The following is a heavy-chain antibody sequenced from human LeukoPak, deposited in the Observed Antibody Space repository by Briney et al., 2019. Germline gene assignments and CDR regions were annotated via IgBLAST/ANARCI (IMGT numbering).Heavy chain of an antibody. D-gene: IGHD6-6*01. J-gene: IGHJ4*02. CDR1: GYSLSIYW. V-gene: IGHV5-51*01. CDR2: LYPGDSDT. CDR3: ARSPGTSSPYYFDF. Sequence: GESLKISCKGSGYSLSIYWIGWVRQMPGKGLEWMGILYPGDSDTRYGPSFQGQVTISADKSTSTAFLQWSSLKASDTAMYYCARSPGTSSPYYFDFWGQGTLVTVSS.